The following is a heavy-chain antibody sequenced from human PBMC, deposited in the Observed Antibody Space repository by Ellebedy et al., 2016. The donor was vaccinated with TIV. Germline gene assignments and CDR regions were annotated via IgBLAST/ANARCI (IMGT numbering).Heavy chain of an antibody. V-gene: IGHV4-61*01. D-gene: IGHD1-26*01. Sequence: MPSETLSLTCTVSGGSVSSDSYYWSWVRQPPGKGLEWIGYIYYSGSTNTNYNPSLKSRVTISVDTSKDQFSLKLSSVTAADTAVYYCARSLTVGAAWYYWGQGTLVTVSS. J-gene: IGHJ4*02. CDR1: GGSVSSDSYY. CDR3: ARSLTVGAAWYY. CDR2: IYYSGSTNT.